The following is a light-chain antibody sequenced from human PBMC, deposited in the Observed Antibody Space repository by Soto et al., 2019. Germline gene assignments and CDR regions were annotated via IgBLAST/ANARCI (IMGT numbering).Light chain of an antibody. CDR1: QSVSSN. CDR2: GAS. V-gene: IGKV3-15*01. J-gene: IGKJ1*01. CDR3: QQGET. Sequence: EIVMTQSPATLSVSPGERATLSCRASQSVSSNLAWYQQKPGQAPRLLIYGASTMATGIPARFSGSGSGTEFTLTISSLQSEDFAVYYCQQGETFGQGTKVDIK.